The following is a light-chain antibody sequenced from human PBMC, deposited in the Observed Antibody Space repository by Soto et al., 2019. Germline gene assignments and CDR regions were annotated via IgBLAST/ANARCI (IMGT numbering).Light chain of an antibody. CDR2: GAS. CDR1: QGISSE. J-gene: IGKJ2*01. Sequence: EIVMTQSPATLSLSPGERAALSCRASQGISSELAWYQQKPGQPPWLLIYGASTRATGVPARFTGGGSGSDFTLTISGLQSEDFAVYYCQQGHNWPLTFGQGTRLEI. V-gene: IGKV3-15*01. CDR3: QQGHNWPLT.